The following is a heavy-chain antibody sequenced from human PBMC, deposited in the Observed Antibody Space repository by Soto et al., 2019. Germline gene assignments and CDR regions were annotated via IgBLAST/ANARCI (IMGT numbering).Heavy chain of an antibody. V-gene: IGHV3-30-3*01. J-gene: IGHJ3*02. Sequence: QVQLVESGGGVVQPGRSLRLSCAASGFTFSSYAMHWVRQAPGKGLEWVAVISYDGSNKYYADSVKGRFTISRDNSKNTLDLQMNSLRAEDTAVYYCARENYYDSSGPDAFDIWGQGTMVTVSS. D-gene: IGHD3-22*01. CDR3: ARENYYDSSGPDAFDI. CDR1: GFTFSSYA. CDR2: ISYDGSNK.